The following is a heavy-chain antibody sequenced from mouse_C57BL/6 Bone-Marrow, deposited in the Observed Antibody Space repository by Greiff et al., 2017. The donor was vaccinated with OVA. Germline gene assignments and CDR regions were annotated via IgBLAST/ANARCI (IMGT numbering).Heavy chain of an antibody. CDR2: INPSSGYT. V-gene: IGHV1-4*01. Sequence: QVQLKESGAELARPGASVKMSCKASGYTFTSYTMHWVKQRPGQGLEWIGYINPSSGYTKYNQKFKDKATLTADKSSSTAYMQLSSLTSEDSAVYYCARWVIEAYWGQGTLVTVSA. CDR3: ARWVIEAY. J-gene: IGHJ3*01. CDR1: GYTFTSYT.